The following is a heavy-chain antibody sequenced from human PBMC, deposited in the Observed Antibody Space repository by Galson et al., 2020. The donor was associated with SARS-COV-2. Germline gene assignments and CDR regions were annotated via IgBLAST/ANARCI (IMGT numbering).Heavy chain of an antibody. J-gene: IGHJ4*02. Sequence: SGPTLVKPTQTLTLTCTFSGFSLSTSGAGVGWIRQPPGKPLEWLALIYWDADKRYSPSLKSRLTSTKDTSKNQVVLTLTNMDPVDTATYYCAESRGGDSSGWSLCDYGGQGSLVAVSS. CDR1: GFSLSTSGAG. V-gene: IGHV2-5*02. CDR3: AESRGGDSSGWSLCDY. CDR2: IYWDADK. D-gene: IGHD6-19*01.